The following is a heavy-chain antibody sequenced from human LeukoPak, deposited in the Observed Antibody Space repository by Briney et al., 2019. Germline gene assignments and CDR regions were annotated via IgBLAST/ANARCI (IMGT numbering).Heavy chain of an antibody. D-gene: IGHD6-19*01. Sequence: GGSLRLSCAASGFIVSNYCMGWVRQAPGKGLEWVAYIKQDASETYYVDSVRGRFSISRDNAKNSLFLQMNSLRAEDTAVYYCATDRSGPSDSSGWYYFDNWGQGTLVTVSS. CDR3: ATDRSGPSDSSGWYYFDN. CDR2: IKQDASET. V-gene: IGHV3-7*01. J-gene: IGHJ4*02. CDR1: GFIVSNYC.